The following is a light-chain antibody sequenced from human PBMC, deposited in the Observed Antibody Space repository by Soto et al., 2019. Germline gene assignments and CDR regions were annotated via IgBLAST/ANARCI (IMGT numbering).Light chain of an antibody. Sequence: AIQMTQSPSSLSASVGDRVTITCRASQGIRNDLGWYQQRPGKAPKLLIYAASSLHSGVPSRFSGSGSGTDFTLNISSLQPEDFATYYCLQDYIYPWTFGQGTKVEIK. CDR3: LQDYIYPWT. CDR2: AAS. CDR1: QGIRND. V-gene: IGKV1-6*01. J-gene: IGKJ1*01.